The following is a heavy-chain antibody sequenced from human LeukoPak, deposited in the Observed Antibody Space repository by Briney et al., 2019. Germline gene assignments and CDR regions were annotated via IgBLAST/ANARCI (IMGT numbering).Heavy chain of an antibody. V-gene: IGHV4-30-2*01. D-gene: IGHD2-21*01. CDR3: ARDIPYYYGMDV. CDR2: IYHSGST. Sequence: LRLSCAVSGVTFSSYAMSWVRQAPGKGLEWIGYIYHSGSTYYNPSLKSRVTISVDRSKNQFSLKLSSVTAADTAVYYCARDIPYYYGMDVWGQGTTVTVSS. J-gene: IGHJ6*02. CDR1: GVTFSSYA.